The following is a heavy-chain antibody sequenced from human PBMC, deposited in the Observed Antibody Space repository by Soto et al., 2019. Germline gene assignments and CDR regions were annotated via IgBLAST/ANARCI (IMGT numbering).Heavy chain of an antibody. CDR2: IVVGSGNT. CDR3: AAIAXYYYDSSGYYGY. J-gene: IGHJ4*02. D-gene: IGHD3-22*01. CDR1: GFTFTISS. Sequence: ASVKVSCKASGFTFTISSVQWVRQARGQRLEWIGWIVVGSGNTNYAQKFQERVTITRDMSTSTAYMELSSLRSEDTAVYYCAAIAXYYYDSSGYYGYWGQGTLVXVSS. V-gene: IGHV1-58*01.